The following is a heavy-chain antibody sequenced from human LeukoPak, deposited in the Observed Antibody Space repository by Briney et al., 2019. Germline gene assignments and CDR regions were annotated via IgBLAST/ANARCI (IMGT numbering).Heavy chain of an antibody. V-gene: IGHV3-23*01. CDR2: ISGSDDRT. CDR1: GFTFSTYA. J-gene: IGHJ3*02. CDR3: ARAGPWALDI. Sequence: GSLRLSCAASGFTFSTYAMSWVRQAPGKGLEWVSAISGSDDRTWYADSVKGRFTISRDNSKNTLYLQMNSLRAEDTAVYYCARAGPWALDIWGQGTMVTVSS.